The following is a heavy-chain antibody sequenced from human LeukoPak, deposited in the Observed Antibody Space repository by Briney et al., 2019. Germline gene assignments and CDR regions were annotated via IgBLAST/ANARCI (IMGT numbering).Heavy chain of an antibody. CDR2: IYYSGST. J-gene: IGHJ4*02. CDR3: ARHQASSGSPRFDY. CDR1: GGSISSNY. Sequence: SETXSXXCTVSGGSISSNYWSWLRQSPGKGLEWIGHIYYSGSTNYNPSLKSRVTISVDTSKNQFSLKLNSVTAADTAVYYCARHQASSGSPRFDYWGQGTLVTVSS. V-gene: IGHV4-59*08. D-gene: IGHD3-10*01.